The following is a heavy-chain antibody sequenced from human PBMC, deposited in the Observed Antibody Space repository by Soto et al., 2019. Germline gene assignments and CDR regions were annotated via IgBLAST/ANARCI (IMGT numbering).Heavy chain of an antibody. J-gene: IGHJ4*02. CDR3: AREPVVPASFDY. CDR1: GFTFSDYY. CDR2: ISSSGSTI. V-gene: IGHV3-11*01. D-gene: IGHD2-2*01. Sequence: SLRLSCAASGFTFSDYYMSWIRQAPGKGLEWVSYISSSGSTIYYADSVKGRFTISRDNAKNALYLQMNSLRAEDTAVYYCAREPVVPASFDYWGQGTLVTVSS.